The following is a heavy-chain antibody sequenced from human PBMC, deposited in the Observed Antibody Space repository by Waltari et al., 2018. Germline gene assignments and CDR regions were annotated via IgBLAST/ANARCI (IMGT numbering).Heavy chain of an antibody. D-gene: IGHD6-13*01. CDR2: INQDGSEK. CDR3: TRGGDDSSWYWRN. CDR1: GFTFGTHW. J-gene: IGHJ4*02. V-gene: IGHV3-7*01. Sequence: EVQLVESGGGLVQPGGSRRRSCAASGFTFGTHWMTWVSQAPGKGLEWVANINQDGSEKYSVESVKGRFTISRDNAKNSLYLQLNSLRADDTAVYYCTRGGDDSSWYWRNWGQGTLVTVSS.